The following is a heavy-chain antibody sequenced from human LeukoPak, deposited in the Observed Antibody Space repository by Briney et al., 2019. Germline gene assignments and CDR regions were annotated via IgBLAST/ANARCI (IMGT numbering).Heavy chain of an antibody. CDR2: INPKNAGT. V-gene: IGHV1-2*02. Sequence: ASVKVSCKASGYTFTGHYMHWVRQAPGQGLEWMGWINPKNAGTNFAQRFQGRVTMTRDTSISTAYMHLSRLRSADTAVYYCARSPHILTGENFDYWGQGTLLTVSS. D-gene: IGHD3-9*01. J-gene: IGHJ4*02. CDR1: GYTFTGHY. CDR3: ARSPHILTGENFDY.